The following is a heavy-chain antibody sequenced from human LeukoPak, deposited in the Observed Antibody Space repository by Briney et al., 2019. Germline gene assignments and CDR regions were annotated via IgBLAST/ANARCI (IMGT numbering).Heavy chain of an antibody. CDR3: TTEERWNHDYDY. J-gene: IGHJ4*02. Sequence: GGSLRLSCAASGFIFTNAWMSWVRQAPGKGLEWVGRIKSKTDGGTTEYAAPVKGRFSISRDDPKNTLYLQMNSLKTEDTAVYYCTTEERWNHDYDYWGQGTLVAVSS. CDR1: GFIFTNAW. D-gene: IGHD1-14*01. CDR2: IKSKTDGGTT. V-gene: IGHV3-15*01.